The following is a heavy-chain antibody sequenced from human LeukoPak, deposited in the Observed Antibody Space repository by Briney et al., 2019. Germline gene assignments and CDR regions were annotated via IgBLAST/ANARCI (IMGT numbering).Heavy chain of an antibody. J-gene: IGHJ4*02. V-gene: IGHV3-66*01. CDR3: TRSTPWSRLDY. CDR1: GFTDNTIH. D-gene: IGHD1-26*01. Sequence: QPGGSLRCTCAASGFTDNTIHMIWVRQAPGKGLEWVSIINNGDTTYYADSVKGRFTISRGDSKNTLYLQVNSLRVEDTAVYYCTRSTPWSRLDYWGPGTLVTVSS. CDR2: INNGDTT.